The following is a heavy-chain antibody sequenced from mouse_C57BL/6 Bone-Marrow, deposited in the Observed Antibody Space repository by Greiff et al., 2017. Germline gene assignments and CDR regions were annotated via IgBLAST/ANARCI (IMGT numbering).Heavy chain of an antibody. V-gene: IGHV5-17*01. CDR2: ISSGSSTI. J-gene: IGHJ4*01. CDR1: GFTFSDYG. Sequence: EVKLMESGGGLVKPGGSLKLSCAASGFTFSDYGMHWVRQAPEKGLEWVAYISSGSSTIYYADTVKGRFTISRDNAKNTLFLQMTSLRSEDTAMYYCARRPLMDYWGQGTSGTVSS. CDR3: ARRPLMDY.